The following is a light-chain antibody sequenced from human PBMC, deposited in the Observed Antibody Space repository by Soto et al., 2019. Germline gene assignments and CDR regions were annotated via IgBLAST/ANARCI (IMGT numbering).Light chain of an antibody. V-gene: IGLV1-47*01. Sequence: QSVLTQPPSASGTPGQRVTSSCCGSSSNIGSNYVYWYQQLPGTVPQLLIYRNSERPSGVPDRFSGSKSGTSASLAISGLRSEDEADYCCAAWDDSLSGVVFGGGTKLTVL. J-gene: IGLJ2*01. CDR1: SSNIGSNY. CDR2: RNS. CDR3: AAWDDSLSGVV.